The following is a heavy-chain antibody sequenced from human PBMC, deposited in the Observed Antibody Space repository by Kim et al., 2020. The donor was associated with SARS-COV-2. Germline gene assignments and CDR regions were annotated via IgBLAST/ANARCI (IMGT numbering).Heavy chain of an antibody. CDR2: ISGSGGST. Sequence: GGSLRLSCAASGFTFSSYAMSWVRQAPGKGLEWVSAISGSGGSTYYADSVKGRFTISRDNSKNTLYLQMNSLRAEDTAVYYCAKLLRSSGWYREYFQHWGEGTLGTVSS. V-gene: IGHV3-23*01. CDR1: GFTFSSYA. CDR3: AKLLRSSGWYREYFQH. D-gene: IGHD6-19*01. J-gene: IGHJ1*01.